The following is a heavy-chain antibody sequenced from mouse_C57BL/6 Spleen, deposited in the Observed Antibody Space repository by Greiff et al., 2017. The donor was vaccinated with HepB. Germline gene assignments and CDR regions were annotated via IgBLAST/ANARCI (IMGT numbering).Heavy chain of an antibody. D-gene: IGHD2-2*01. Sequence: VQLQQPGAELVKPGASVKLSCKASGYTFTSYWMQWVKQRPGQGLEWIGEIDPSDSYTNYNQKFKGKATLTVDTSSSTAYMQLSSLTSEDSAVYYCARGVTTRFDYWGQGTTLTVSS. CDR2: IDPSDSYT. V-gene: IGHV1-50*01. CDR3: ARGVTTRFDY. J-gene: IGHJ2*01. CDR1: GYTFTSYW.